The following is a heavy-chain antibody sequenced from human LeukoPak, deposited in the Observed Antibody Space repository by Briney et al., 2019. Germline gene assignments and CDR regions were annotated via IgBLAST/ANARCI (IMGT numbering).Heavy chain of an antibody. J-gene: IGHJ4*02. V-gene: IGHV3-23*01. Sequence: GGSLRLSCAASGFTFSSYTMNWVRQALGQGLEWVSTISDPHSGSQTHYADSVKGRFTISRDDSQNTAYLQMNSLKTEDTAVYYCTRLDAVTAIDYWGQGTLVTVSS. D-gene: IGHD2-21*02. CDR1: GFTFSSYT. CDR3: TRLDAVTAIDY. CDR2: ISDPHSGSQT.